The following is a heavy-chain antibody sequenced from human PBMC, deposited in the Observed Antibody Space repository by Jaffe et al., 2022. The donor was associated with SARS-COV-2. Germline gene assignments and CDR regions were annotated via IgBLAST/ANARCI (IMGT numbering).Heavy chain of an antibody. D-gene: IGHD5-12*01. CDR1: GFTFSSYA. Sequence: QVQLVESGGGVVQPGRSLRLSCAASGFTFSSYAMHWVRQAPGKGLEWVAVISYDGSNKYYADSVKGRFTISRDNSKNTLYLQMNSLRAEDTAVYYCAKDIVATIWDRTHFDYWGQGTLVTVSS. J-gene: IGHJ4*02. CDR2: ISYDGSNK. V-gene: IGHV3-30*04. CDR3: AKDIVATIWDRTHFDY.